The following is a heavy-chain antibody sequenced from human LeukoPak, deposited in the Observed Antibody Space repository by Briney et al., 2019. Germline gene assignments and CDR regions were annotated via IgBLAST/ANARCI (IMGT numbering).Heavy chain of an antibody. CDR2: IYTSGST. J-gene: IGHJ3*02. CDR3: ARVYEEHYGDYLDAFDI. V-gene: IGHV4-4*07. D-gene: IGHD4-17*01. CDR1: GGSISSYY. Sequence: SETLSLTCTVSGGSISSYYWSWIRQPAGKGLEWIGRIYTSGSTNYNPSLKSRVTMSVDTSKNQFSLKLSSVTAADTAVYYCARVYEEHYGDYLDAFDIWGQGTMVTVSS.